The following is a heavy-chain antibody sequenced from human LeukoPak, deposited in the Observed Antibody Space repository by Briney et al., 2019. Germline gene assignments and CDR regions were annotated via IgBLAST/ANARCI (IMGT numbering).Heavy chain of an antibody. V-gene: IGHV1-69*01. CDR3: AQRGQWPGTFDY. CDR1: GGTFSSYA. D-gene: IGHD6-19*01. Sequence: GASVKVSCKASGGTFSSYAISWVRQAPGQGLEWMGGIIPIFGTANYAQKFQGRVTITADESTSTAYMELSSLRSEDMAVYYCAQRGQWPGTFDYWGQGTLVTVSS. CDR2: IIPIFGTA. J-gene: IGHJ4*02.